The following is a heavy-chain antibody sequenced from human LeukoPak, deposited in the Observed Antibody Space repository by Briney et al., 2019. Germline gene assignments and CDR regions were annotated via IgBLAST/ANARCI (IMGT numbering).Heavy chain of an antibody. CDR1: GLPLADFA. V-gene: IGHV3-43*02. CDR3: VKESGKFDY. Sequence: GGSLRLSCVASGLPLADFAMHWVRRAPGKGLEWVSLISGDGVSTFYADSVKGRFSISRDNSKNSLYLEMNSLRTEDAAMYYCVKESGKFDYWGQGTLVAVSS. CDR2: ISGDGVST. J-gene: IGHJ4*02.